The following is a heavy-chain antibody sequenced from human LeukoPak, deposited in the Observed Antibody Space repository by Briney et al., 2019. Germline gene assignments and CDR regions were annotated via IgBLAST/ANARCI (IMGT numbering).Heavy chain of an antibody. CDR3: ARVHGYSSSWSPYYYYGMDV. J-gene: IGHJ6*02. CDR1: GGSISSYY. CDR2: IYYSGST. D-gene: IGHD6-13*01. V-gene: IGHV4-59*01. Sequence: SETLSLTRTVSGGSISSYYWSWIRQPPGKGLEWIGYIYYSGSTNYNPSLKSRVTISVDTSKNQFSPKLSSVTAADTAVYYCARVHGYSSSWSPYYYYGMDVWGQGTTVTVSS.